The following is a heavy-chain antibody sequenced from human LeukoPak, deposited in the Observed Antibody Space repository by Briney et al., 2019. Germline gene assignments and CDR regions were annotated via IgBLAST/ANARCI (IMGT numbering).Heavy chain of an antibody. J-gene: IGHJ3*02. Sequence: SETLSLTCNVSGDSLSSGGYYWSWIRQHPGKGLEWIGYIYHSGTTYYNPSLKSRVTISVDTSKNQFSLRLTSVTAADTAVYYCARSLGPIVATAFDIWGQGTMVTVSS. CDR3: ARSLGPIVATAFDI. CDR2: IYHSGTT. CDR1: GDSLSSGGYY. D-gene: IGHD5-12*01. V-gene: IGHV4-31*03.